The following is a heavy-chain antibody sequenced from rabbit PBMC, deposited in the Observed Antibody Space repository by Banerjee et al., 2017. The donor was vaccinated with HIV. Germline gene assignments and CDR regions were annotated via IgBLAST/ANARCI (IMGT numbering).Heavy chain of an antibody. CDR3: ARDLAGVIGWNFDL. Sequence: EESGGDLVKPEGSLTLTCTASGFSFSSSYWICWVRQAPGKGLEWIACIGAGSSGSTYYASWAKGRFTISKTSSTTVTLQMTSLTAADTATYFCARDLAGVIGWNFDLWGPGTLVTVS. D-gene: IGHD4-1*01. CDR1: GFSFSSSYW. V-gene: IGHV1S45*01. CDR2: IGAGSSGST. J-gene: IGHJ4*01.